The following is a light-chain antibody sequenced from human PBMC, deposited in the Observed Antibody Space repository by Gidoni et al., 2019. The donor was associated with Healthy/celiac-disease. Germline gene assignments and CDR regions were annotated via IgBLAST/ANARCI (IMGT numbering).Light chain of an antibody. V-gene: IGKV1D-8*03. CDR1: QGISSY. J-gene: IGKJ1*01. Sequence: VIWMTQSPSLLSASTGDRVTLSCRMSQGISSYLAWYQQKPGQAPALLIYAASNWPSGIPARFSGSGSGTDFTLTISSLQPEDFAVYYCQQYNSWPRTFGQGTKVEIK. CDR3: QQYNSWPRT. CDR2: AAS.